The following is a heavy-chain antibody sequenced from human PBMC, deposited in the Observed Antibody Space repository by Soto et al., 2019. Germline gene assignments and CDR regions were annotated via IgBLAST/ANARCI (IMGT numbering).Heavy chain of an antibody. Sequence: GGSLRLSCAASGFIFSNFGMHWVRQAPGRGLEWVAVIWYDGSNEYYADSVRGRFTISKDNSKNTLYLQMNSLRAEDTAVYYCARDDIPGIAVATYGMDVWGQGTTVTVSS. V-gene: IGHV3-33*01. CDR1: GFIFSNFG. J-gene: IGHJ6*02. CDR2: IWYDGSNE. D-gene: IGHD6-19*01. CDR3: ARDDIPGIAVATYGMDV.